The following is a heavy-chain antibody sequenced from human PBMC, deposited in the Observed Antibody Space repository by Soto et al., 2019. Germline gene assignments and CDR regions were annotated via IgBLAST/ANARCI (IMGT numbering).Heavy chain of an antibody. CDR1: GYTFTGYY. D-gene: IGHD3-10*01. J-gene: IGHJ5*01. CDR2: INPSSGGT. Sequence: QVQLVQSGPEVKKPGASVKVSCKASGYTFTGYYMHWVRQAPGQGLEWMGWINPSSGGTNYAQKFQGRVTMTRDTSISTAYMELSGLRSDDTAVYFCANTLLYGTVWYASWGQGTLVSVSS. V-gene: IGHV1-2*02. CDR3: ANTLLYGTVWYAS.